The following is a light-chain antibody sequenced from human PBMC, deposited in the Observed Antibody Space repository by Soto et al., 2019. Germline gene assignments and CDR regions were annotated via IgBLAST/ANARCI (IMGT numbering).Light chain of an antibody. CDR1: SSDVGYYNY. CDR3: SSYASSDTLL. CDR2: EAY. Sequence: QSALTQPASVSGSPGQSITISCTGTSSDVGYYNYVSWYQQYPGKAPKLLIYEAYNRPSGVSSRFSGAKSGNTASLTISGLRAEDEAEYYCSSYASSDTLLFGGGTKVTVL. V-gene: IGLV2-14*01. J-gene: IGLJ2*01.